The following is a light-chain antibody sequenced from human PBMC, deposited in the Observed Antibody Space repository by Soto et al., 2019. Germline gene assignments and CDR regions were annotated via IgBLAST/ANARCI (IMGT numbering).Light chain of an antibody. V-gene: IGKV3-15*01. CDR2: GAS. CDR3: QQYNNWPWT. Sequence: EIVMTQSPATLSVSPGERATLSCRASQTVSRNLAWYQQKPGQAPRLLIQGASTRATGVPARFSGSGSGTEFTLTVSSLQAEDFALYFCQQYNNWPWTFGQGTKVEVK. J-gene: IGKJ1*01. CDR1: QTVSRN.